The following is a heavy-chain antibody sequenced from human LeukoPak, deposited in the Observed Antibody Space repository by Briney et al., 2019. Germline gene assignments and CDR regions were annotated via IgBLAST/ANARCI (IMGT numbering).Heavy chain of an antibody. V-gene: IGHV3-48*03. CDR1: GFTFSSYE. J-gene: IGHJ4*02. CDR3: VSCGTTTCIIRFDH. CDR2: ISDSGTGI. Sequence: HAGGSLRLSCVASGFTFSSYEFNWVRQAPGKGLEWVSYISDSGTGIYYADSLKGRFTISRDNAKNSVYLQMNSLRDEDTAVYYCVSCGTTTCIIRFDHWGQGTLVTVSS. D-gene: IGHD2-2*01.